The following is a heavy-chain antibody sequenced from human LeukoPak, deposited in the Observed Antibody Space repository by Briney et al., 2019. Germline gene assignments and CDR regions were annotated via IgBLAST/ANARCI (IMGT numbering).Heavy chain of an antibody. D-gene: IGHD3-10*02. CDR2: INWNSAKI. V-gene: IGHV3-9*01. CDR1: GFTFQHYA. CDR3: ARAGAAVTMFSDF. J-gene: IGHJ4*02. Sequence: GGSLRLSCAASGFTFQHYAIHWVRQVPGKGLEWVSGINWNSAKIGYADSVKGRFTISRDNAKNSVSLQMNSLRGEDTAVYYCARAGAAVTMFSDFWGQGTLVTVSS.